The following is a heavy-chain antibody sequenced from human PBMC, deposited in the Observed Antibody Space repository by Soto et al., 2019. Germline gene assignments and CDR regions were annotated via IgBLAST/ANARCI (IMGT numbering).Heavy chain of an antibody. Sequence: VASVKVSCKASGGTFSSYAISWVRQAPGQGLEWMGGIIPIFGTANYAQKFQGRVTITADESTSTAYMELSSLRSEDTAVYYCARQTVDIVVVPAAKTDYYGMDVWGQGTTVTV. D-gene: IGHD2-2*01. CDR3: ARQTVDIVVVPAAKTDYYGMDV. CDR2: IIPIFGTA. V-gene: IGHV1-69*13. CDR1: GGTFSSYA. J-gene: IGHJ6*02.